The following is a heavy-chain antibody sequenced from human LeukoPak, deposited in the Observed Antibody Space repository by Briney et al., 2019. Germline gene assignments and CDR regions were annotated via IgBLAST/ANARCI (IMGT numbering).Heavy chain of an antibody. CDR2: ISGSGGST. CDR1: GFTFSSYA. CDR3: ARSQSQFWSYFDY. V-gene: IGHV3-23*01. Sequence: PGGSLRLSCAASGFTFSSYAMSWVRQAPGKGLEWVSAISGSGGSTYYADSVKGRFTISRDNSKNTLYLQMNSLRAEDTAVYYCARSQSQFWSYFDYWGQGTLVTVSS. J-gene: IGHJ4*02. D-gene: IGHD2-8*02.